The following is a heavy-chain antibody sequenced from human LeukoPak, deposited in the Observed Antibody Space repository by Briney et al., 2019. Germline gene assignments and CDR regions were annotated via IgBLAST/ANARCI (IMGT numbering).Heavy chain of an antibody. CDR2: IYPGDSDT. J-gene: IGHJ6*02. CDR1: GSAFTNSW. CDR3: ARHGVTLIQGGHNVSRYSYGMDL. Sequence: GKSLKISCMTSGSAFTNSWIGWVRKIPGKGPNCIGIIYPGDSDTKYNPSFEGQVTISVDKSISTAFLQWGSLKASDSAIYFCARHGVTLIQGGHNVSRYSYGMDLWGQGTTVSV. D-gene: IGHD3-16*01. V-gene: IGHV5-51*01.